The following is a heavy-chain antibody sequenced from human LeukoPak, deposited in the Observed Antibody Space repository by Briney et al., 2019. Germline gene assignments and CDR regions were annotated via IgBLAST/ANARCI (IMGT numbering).Heavy chain of an antibody. J-gene: IGHJ4*02. D-gene: IGHD5-12*01. CDR3: ARDQWNGGYVLDY. V-gene: IGHV1-2*02. CDR1: GYTFTGYY. Sequence: ASVKVSCKASGYTFTGYYMHWVRQAPGQGLEWMGWINPNSGGTNYAQKFQGRVTMTRDTSISTAYMELSRLRSDDTAVYYCARDQWNGGYVLDYWGQGTLVTVSS. CDR2: INPNSGGT.